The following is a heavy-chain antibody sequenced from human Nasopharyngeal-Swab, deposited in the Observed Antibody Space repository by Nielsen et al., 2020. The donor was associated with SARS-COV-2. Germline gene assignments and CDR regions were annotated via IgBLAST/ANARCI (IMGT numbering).Heavy chain of an antibody. CDR2: INSDESTT. Sequence: GESLKLSCTASGFTSTSYWMHWVRPPPGKGLVWVSHINSDESTTRYADSVKGRFTLPRDNAKNTLFLQMNSLRAEDTAVYYCARDVGYTYGYSLDSWGQGTLVTVSS. J-gene: IGHJ5*01. V-gene: IGHV3-74*01. CDR3: ARDVGYTYGYSLDS. CDR1: GFTSTSYW. D-gene: IGHD5-18*01.